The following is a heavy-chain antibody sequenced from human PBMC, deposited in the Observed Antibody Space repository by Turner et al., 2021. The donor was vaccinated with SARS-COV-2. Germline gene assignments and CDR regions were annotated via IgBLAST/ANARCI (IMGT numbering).Heavy chain of an antibody. J-gene: IGHJ4*02. CDR2: ISNSGST. V-gene: IGHV4-59*08. Sequence: QVPLQESGPGLVKPSETLSLHCTVSGGSIGRYYWSWIRQPPGKGLECIGYISNSGSTNYNPSLKSRVTISVDTSKNQLSLKLTSVTAADTAVYYCAIRSRNDGWGVWYIWGQGTLVTVSS. CDR1: GGSIGRYY. CDR3: AIRSRNDGWGVWYI. D-gene: IGHD6-19*01.